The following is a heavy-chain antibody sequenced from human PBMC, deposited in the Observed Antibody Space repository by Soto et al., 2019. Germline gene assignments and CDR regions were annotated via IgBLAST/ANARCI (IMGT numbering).Heavy chain of an antibody. D-gene: IGHD6-6*01. Sequence: SETLSLTCTVSGGSISSYYWSWIRQPPGKGLEWIGYIYDSGSTNYNPSLKSRVTISVDTSKNQFSLKLTAVTAGDTAVYYCAAPPRYWGQGTLVTVSS. CDR3: AAPPRY. CDR2: IYDSGST. J-gene: IGHJ4*02. V-gene: IGHV4-59*01. CDR1: GGSISSYY.